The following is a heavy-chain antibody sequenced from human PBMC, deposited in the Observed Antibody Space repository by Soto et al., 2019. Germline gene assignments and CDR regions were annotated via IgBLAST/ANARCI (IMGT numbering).Heavy chain of an antibody. CDR2: IYWDDDK. D-gene: IGHD1-26*01. CDR3: ARYSGSTYFQH. CDR1: GFSLSTSGVG. Sequence: QITLKESGPTLVKPTQTLTLTCTFSGFSLSTSGVGVGWIRQPPGKALEWLALIYWDDDKRYSPSLKSRLTITKDTFKSQVVLTMTNMDPVDTATYYCARYSGSTYFQHWGQGTLVTVSS. J-gene: IGHJ1*01. V-gene: IGHV2-5*02.